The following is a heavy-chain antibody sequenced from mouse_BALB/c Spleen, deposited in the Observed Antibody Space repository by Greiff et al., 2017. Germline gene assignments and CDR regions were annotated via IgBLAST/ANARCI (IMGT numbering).Heavy chain of an antibody. CDR3: ARSPITTVVARAMDY. D-gene: IGHD1-1*01. V-gene: IGHV1-14*01. Sequence: EVQLVESGPELVKPGASVKMSCKASGYTFTSYVMHWVKQKPGQGLEWIGYINPYNDGTKYNEKFKGKATLTSDKSSSTAYMELSSLTSEDSAVYYCARSPITTVVARAMDYWGQGTSVTVSS. J-gene: IGHJ4*01. CDR1: GYTFTSYV. CDR2: INPYNDGT.